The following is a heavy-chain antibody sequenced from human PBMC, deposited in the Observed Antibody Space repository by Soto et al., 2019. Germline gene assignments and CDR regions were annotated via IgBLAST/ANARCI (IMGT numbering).Heavy chain of an antibody. CDR2: MKPNSGNT. D-gene: IGHD3-3*01. V-gene: IGHV1-8*01. Sequence: ASVKVSCKASGYTFTSYDINWVRQATGQGREWMGWMKPNSGNTGYAQKFQGRVTMTRNTSISTAYMELSSLRSEDTAVYYCARAEITIFGVVVWGYYYYGMDVWGQGTTVTVSS. CDR1: GYTFTSYD. J-gene: IGHJ6*02. CDR3: ARAEITIFGVVVWGYYYYGMDV.